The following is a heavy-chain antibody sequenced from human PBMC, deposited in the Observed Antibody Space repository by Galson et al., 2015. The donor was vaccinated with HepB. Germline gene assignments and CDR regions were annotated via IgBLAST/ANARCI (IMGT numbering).Heavy chain of an antibody. CDR1: GFTFSNYG. CDR2: IWYDGSNQ. Sequence: SLRLSCAASGFTFSNYGMHWVRQAPGKGLEWLAVIWYDGSNQYYADSVKGRFTISRDNSKSTLYLQMNSLRAEDTAVYYCARDRHPWHIDYWGQGTLVTVSS. J-gene: IGHJ4*02. V-gene: IGHV3-33*01. CDR3: ARDRHPWHIDY. D-gene: IGHD5-12*01.